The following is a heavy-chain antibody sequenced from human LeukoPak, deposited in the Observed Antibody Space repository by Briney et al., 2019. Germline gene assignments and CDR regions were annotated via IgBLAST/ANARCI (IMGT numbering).Heavy chain of an antibody. J-gene: IGHJ4*02. CDR3: ARDFYSSSWYLHYYFDY. V-gene: IGHV1-2*02. CDR2: INPNSGGT. Sequence: GASVKVSCKASGYTFTGYYMHWVRQAPGQGLEWMGWINPNSGGTNYAQKFQGRVTMTRDTSISTAYMELSRLRSDDTAVYYCARDFYSSSWYLHYYFDYWGQGTLVTVSS. D-gene: IGHD6-13*01. CDR1: GYTFTGYY.